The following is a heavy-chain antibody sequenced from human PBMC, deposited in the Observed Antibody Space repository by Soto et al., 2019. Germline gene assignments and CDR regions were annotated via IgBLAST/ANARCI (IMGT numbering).Heavy chain of an antibody. J-gene: IGHJ4*02. D-gene: IGHD6-19*01. V-gene: IGHV1-8*01. CDR3: ARGAGYSSGWFGYYFDY. CDR1: GYTFNSYD. Sequence: ASVKVSCKASGYTFNSYDINWVRQATGQGLEWMGWMNPNSGNTGYAQKFQGRVTMTRNTSISTAYMALSSLRSEDTAVYYCARGAGYSSGWFGYYFDYWGQGTLVNVSS. CDR2: MNPNSGNT.